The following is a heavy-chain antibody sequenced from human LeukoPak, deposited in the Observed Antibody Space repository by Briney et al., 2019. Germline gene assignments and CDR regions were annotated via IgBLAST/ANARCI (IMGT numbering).Heavy chain of an antibody. J-gene: IGHJ6*02. CDR1: GFTFSSYG. Sequence: GGSLRLSCAASGFTFSSYGMHWVRQAPGKGLEWVAVISYDGSNKYYADSVKGRFTISRDNSKNTLYLQMNSLRAEDTAVYYCAKALDVWGQGTTVTVSS. CDR3: AKALDV. CDR2: ISYDGSNK. V-gene: IGHV3-30*18.